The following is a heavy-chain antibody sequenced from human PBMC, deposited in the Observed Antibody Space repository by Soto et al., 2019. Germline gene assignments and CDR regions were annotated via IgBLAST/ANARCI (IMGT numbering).Heavy chain of an antibody. CDR2: ISGSGGST. CDR1: GFTFSSYA. CDR3: AKEWSGSYLVPEFDY. V-gene: IGHV3-23*01. J-gene: IGHJ4*02. Sequence: GESLKISCAASGFTFSSYAMSWVRQAPGKGLEWVSAISGSGGSTYYVDSVKGRFTISRDNSKNTLYLQMNSLRAEDTAVYYCAKEWSGSYLVPEFDYWGQGTLVTVSS. D-gene: IGHD1-26*01.